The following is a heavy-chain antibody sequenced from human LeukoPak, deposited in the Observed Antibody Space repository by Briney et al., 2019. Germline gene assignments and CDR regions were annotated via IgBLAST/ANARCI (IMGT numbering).Heavy chain of an antibody. V-gene: IGHV3-21*01. Sequence: GGSPRLSCATSGFTFSSYSMNWVRQAPGKGLEWVSSINTGSTYINYADSVKGRFTISRDNAKKSLYLQMNSLRAEDTAVYYCARDFYCDNGECFDNWGQGTLVTVSS. CDR1: GFTFSSYS. J-gene: IGHJ4*02. CDR3: ARDFYCDNGECFDN. CDR2: INTGSTYI. D-gene: IGHD2-8*01.